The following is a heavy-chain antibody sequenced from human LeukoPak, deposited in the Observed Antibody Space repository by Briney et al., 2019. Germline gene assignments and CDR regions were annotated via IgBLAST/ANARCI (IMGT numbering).Heavy chain of an antibody. CDR3: ARVDYGDTLAFDI. CDR1: GSTFSSYW. V-gene: IGHV3-7*01. J-gene: IGHJ3*02. D-gene: IGHD4-17*01. CDR2: IKQDGSEK. Sequence: GGSLRLSCAASGSTFSSYWMSWVRQAPGKGLEWVANIKQDGSEKYYVDSVKGRFTISRDNAKNSLYLQMNSLRAEDTAVYYCARVDYGDTLAFDIWGQGTMVTVSS.